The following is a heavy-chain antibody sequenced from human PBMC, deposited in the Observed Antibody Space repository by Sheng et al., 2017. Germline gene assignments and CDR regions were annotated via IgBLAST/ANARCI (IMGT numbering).Heavy chain of an antibody. V-gene: IGHV1-69*08. Sequence: QVHLVQSGAEVKKPGSSVKVSCKASGGTFNTYAFNWVRQTPGHGLEWMGGLTPVLGSADYAPKFQGRLSIIADTASTTTYMELSSLRSDDTAVYFCTRDNGAYALEYWGQGSLVTVSS. CDR2: LTPVLGSA. D-gene: IGHD4-17*01. J-gene: IGHJ4*02. CDR3: TRDNGAYALEY. CDR1: GGTFNTYA.